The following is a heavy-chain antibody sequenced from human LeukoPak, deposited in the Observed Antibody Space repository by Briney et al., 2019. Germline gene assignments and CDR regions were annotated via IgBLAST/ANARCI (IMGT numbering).Heavy chain of an antibody. CDR1: GYTFTSYD. J-gene: IGHJ5*02. CDR2: MNPNSGNT. Sequence: GASVKVSCKASGYTFTSYDINWVRQATGQGLEWMGWMNPNSGNTGYAQKFQGRVTMTRNTSISTAYMELSSLRSEDTAVYYCARGGRAIKQQLEGNWFDPWGRGTLVTVSS. D-gene: IGHD6-13*01. CDR3: ARGGRAIKQQLEGNWFDP. V-gene: IGHV1-8*01.